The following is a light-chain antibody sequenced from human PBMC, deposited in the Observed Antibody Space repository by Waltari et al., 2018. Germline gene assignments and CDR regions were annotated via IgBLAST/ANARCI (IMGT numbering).Light chain of an antibody. CDR2: DVN. Sequence: QSALTQPASVSGSPGQSITISCTGTNSDIGGYNFVSWYQQHPGKAPRRMIYDVNKRTSGVSKRFSGSKSGNTASLTISGLQADDEADYYFTSFTSTTSYVVFGGGTNLTV. J-gene: IGLJ2*01. CDR1: NSDIGGYNF. V-gene: IGLV2-14*03. CDR3: TSFTSTTSYVV.